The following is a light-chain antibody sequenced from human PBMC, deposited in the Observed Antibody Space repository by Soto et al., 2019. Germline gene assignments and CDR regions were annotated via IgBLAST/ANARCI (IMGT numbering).Light chain of an antibody. Sequence: QSVLTQPPSASGSPGQSVTISCTGTSSDVCSYNYISWYQQHPGRAPKLMIYEVTKRPSGVPDRFSGSKSGNTASLTVSGLQAADEADYYCSSYAGSNNFPYVFGTGTKVTVL. J-gene: IGLJ1*01. CDR2: EVT. V-gene: IGLV2-8*01. CDR3: SSYAGSNNFPYV. CDR1: SSDVCSYNY.